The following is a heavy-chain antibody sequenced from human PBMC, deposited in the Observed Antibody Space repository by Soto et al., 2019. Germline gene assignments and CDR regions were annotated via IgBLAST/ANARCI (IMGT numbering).Heavy chain of an antibody. Sequence: PGGSLRLSCEASVFTFSDFYMSWIRQAPGKGLEWLSYISPKSNYREYAESVKGRHTISRDNAKNSLSLQMNSLRVEDTAVYYCVRGGGGGQFDSWGQGTLVTVSS. J-gene: IGHJ4*02. D-gene: IGHD2-21*01. V-gene: IGHV3-11*06. CDR3: VRGGGGGQFDS. CDR1: VFTFSDFY. CDR2: ISPKSNYR.